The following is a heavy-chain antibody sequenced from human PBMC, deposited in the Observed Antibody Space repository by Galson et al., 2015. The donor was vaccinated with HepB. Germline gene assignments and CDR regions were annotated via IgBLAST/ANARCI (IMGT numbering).Heavy chain of an antibody. CDR2: INPDSGAT. CDR3: GRVAYRSGWF. J-gene: IGHJ4*02. CDR1: GYTFTDYY. Sequence: SVKVSCKASGYTFTDYYIHWVRQAPGQGLEWMGWINPDSGATNYAQTFQGRVTVTRDTSITTAYMELSSLRSDDTAVYYCGRVAYRSGWFWGQGTLVTVSS. D-gene: IGHD6-19*01. V-gene: IGHV1-2*02.